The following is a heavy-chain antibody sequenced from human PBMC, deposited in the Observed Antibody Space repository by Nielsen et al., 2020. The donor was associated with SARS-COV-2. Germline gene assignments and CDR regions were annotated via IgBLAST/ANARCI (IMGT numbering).Heavy chain of an antibody. CDR2: ISYDGSNK. J-gene: IGHJ3*02. CDR1: GFTFSSYA. V-gene: IGHV3-30-3*01. Sequence: GGSLRLSCAASGFTFSSYAMHWVRQAPGKGLEWVAVISYDGSNKYYADSVKGRFTISRDNSKNTLYLQMNSLRAEDTAVYYCAKDMVPVLLWFEGDAFDIWGQGTMVTVSS. D-gene: IGHD5-18*01. CDR3: AKDMVPVLLWFEGDAFDI.